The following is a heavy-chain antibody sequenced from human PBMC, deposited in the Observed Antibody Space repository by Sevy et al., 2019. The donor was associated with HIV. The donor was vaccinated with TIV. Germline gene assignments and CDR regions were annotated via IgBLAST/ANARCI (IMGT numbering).Heavy chain of an antibody. CDR2: ISYDESNK. V-gene: IGHV3-30*04. CDR1: GFTFSSYA. J-gene: IGHJ6*02. Sequence: GGSLRLSCAASGFTFSSYAMHWVRQAPGKGLEWVAVISYDESNKYYADSVKGRFTISRDNSKNTLYLQLNSLRAEVTAVYYCANYGVDIVYYGGMDVWGQGTTVTVSS. CDR3: ANYGVDIVYYGGMDV. D-gene: IGHD2-2*03.